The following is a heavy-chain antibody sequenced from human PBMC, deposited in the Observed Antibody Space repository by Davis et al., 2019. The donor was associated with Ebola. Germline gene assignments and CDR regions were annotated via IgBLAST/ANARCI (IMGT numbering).Heavy chain of an antibody. CDR1: GFSFNSYS. Sequence: GESLKISCAASGFSFNSYSMNWVRQAPGKGLEWVSSISSRGSKIYYADSVKGRFTISRDDAKNSLYLQMNSLRAEDSAVYYCAIFGVVSHDAFDIWGQGTMVTVSS. V-gene: IGHV3-21*01. CDR2: ISSRGSKI. D-gene: IGHD3-3*01. CDR3: AIFGVVSHDAFDI. J-gene: IGHJ3*02.